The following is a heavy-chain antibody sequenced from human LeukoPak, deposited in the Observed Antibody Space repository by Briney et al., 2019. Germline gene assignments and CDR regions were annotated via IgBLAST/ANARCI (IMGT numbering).Heavy chain of an antibody. CDR3: AMIEQVVSNVEGGY. D-gene: IGHD6-6*01. Sequence: PGGSLRLSCAASGFTVSNNFMTWVRQVPGKGLEWLSVMYNDGRTFYADSVKDRFIISRDNSKNTLYLQMNSLRAEDTAVYFCAMIEQVVSNVEGGYWGQGTLVTVSS. J-gene: IGHJ4*02. CDR1: GFTVSNNF. CDR2: MYNDGRT. V-gene: IGHV3-66*01.